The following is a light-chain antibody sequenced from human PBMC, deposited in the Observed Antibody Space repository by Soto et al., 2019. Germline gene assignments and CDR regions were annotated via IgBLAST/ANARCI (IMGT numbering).Light chain of an antibody. CDR1: SSDVGSYNH. CDR2: NVN. Sequence: LTQSASVSGSPGQSITISCTGTSSDVGSYNHVSWYQQHPGEVPKLIIFNVNDRPSGVSNRFSGSKSGNTASLTISGLQAEDEADYYCSSFTSSTTYVFGTGTKVTVL. V-gene: IGLV2-14*01. CDR3: SSFTSSTTYV. J-gene: IGLJ1*01.